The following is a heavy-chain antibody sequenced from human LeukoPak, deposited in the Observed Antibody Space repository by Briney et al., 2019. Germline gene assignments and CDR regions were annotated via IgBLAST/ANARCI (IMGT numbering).Heavy chain of an antibody. V-gene: IGHV3-21*01. D-gene: IGHD1-1*01. CDR3: ARWAQLSPDAFDI. Sequence: GGSLRLSCAASGFTFSSYSMNWVRQAPGKGLEWVSSISSSSSYIYYADSVKGRFTISRDNAKNSLYLQMNSLRAEDTAVYYCARWAQLSPDAFDIWGQGTMVTVSS. J-gene: IGHJ3*02. CDR2: ISSSSSYI. CDR1: GFTFSSYS.